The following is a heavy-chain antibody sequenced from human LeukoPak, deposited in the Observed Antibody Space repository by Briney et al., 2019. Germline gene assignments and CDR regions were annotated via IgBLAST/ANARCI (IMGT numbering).Heavy chain of an antibody. CDR3: AKIAVAGTSDY. Sequence: GGSLRLSCAASGFTFSTYAMSWVRQAPGKGLEWVSAISGSGGNTYYADSVKGRFTISRDNSKNTLYLQMNSLGVEDTAVYYCAKIAVAGTSDYWGQGTLVTVSS. CDR2: ISGSGGNT. CDR1: GFTFSTYA. D-gene: IGHD6-19*01. V-gene: IGHV3-23*01. J-gene: IGHJ4*02.